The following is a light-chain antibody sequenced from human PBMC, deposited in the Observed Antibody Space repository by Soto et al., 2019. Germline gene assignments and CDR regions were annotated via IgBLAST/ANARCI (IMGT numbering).Light chain of an antibody. CDR1: SSDIGPYDY. J-gene: IGLJ1*01. CDR3: TTFAPGRIYV. V-gene: IGLV2-14*01. Sequence: QSALPQPASVSGSPGQAITISCSGASSDIGPYDYVSWYQHHPGRAPKLLIYEVSNRPSGVSYRFSGSKSGNTASLTSSGLQAEDEGDYYCTTFAPGRIYVFGSGTKLTVL. CDR2: EVS.